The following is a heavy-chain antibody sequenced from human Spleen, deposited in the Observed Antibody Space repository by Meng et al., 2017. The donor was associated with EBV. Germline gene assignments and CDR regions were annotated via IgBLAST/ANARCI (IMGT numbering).Heavy chain of an antibody. CDR3: ARNGYDLYFDS. D-gene: IGHD5-12*01. Sequence: QVQLQDAGPGLVKPSGTLSLTCAVSGDSISSNNWWSWVRQPPGKGLEWIGYAYYTGRTNYNPSLKSRVTISLDTAKNEFSLDLSSVTAADTAVYYCARNGYDLYFDSWGQGSLVTVSS. CDR2: AYYTGRT. CDR1: GDSISSNNW. J-gene: IGHJ4*02. V-gene: IGHV4-4*02.